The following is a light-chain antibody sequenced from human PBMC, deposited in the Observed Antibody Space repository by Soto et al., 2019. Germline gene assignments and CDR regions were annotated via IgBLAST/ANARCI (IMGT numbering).Light chain of an antibody. J-gene: IGKJ4*01. V-gene: IGKV1-33*01. CDR2: DAS. Sequence: DIQMTQSPSALSAAVGARVSITFQASQDISNYLNWYQQKPGKAPKLLIYDASNLETGVPSRFSGSGSGTDFTFTISSLQPEDIATYDCQQYDNLPTFGGGTKVDIK. CDR1: QDISNY. CDR3: QQYDNLPT.